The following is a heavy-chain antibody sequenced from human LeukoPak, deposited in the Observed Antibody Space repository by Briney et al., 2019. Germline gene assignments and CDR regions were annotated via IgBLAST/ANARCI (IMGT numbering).Heavy chain of an antibody. CDR1: GFTFSSYG. Sequence: PGRSLRLSCAASGFTFSSYGMHWVRQAPGKGLEWVADIWYDGSNKYYADSVKGRFTISRDSSKNTLYLQMNSLRAVDTAVYYCARDVYDSSGSYYFDYWGQGTLVTVSS. CDR3: ARDVYDSSGSYYFDY. CDR2: IWYDGSNK. V-gene: IGHV3-33*01. D-gene: IGHD3-22*01. J-gene: IGHJ4*02.